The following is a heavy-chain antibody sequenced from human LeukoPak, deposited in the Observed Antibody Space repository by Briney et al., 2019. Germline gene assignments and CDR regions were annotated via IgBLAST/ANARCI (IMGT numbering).Heavy chain of an antibody. CDR2: ISAYNGNT. CDR3: ARAVYCSGGSCYTPFFDY. V-gene: IGHV1-18*01. Sequence: GASVKVSCKASGYTFTSYGIIWVRQAPGQGLEWMGWISAYNGNTNYAQKLQGRVTMTTDTSTSTAYMELRSLRSDDTAVYYCARAVYCSGGSCYTPFFDYWGQGNLVTVSS. J-gene: IGHJ4*02. D-gene: IGHD2-15*01. CDR1: GYTFTSYG.